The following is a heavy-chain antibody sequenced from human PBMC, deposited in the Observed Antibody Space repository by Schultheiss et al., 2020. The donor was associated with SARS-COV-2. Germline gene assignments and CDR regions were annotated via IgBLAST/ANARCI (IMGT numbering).Heavy chain of an antibody. D-gene: IGHD3-3*01. CDR2: IYYSGST. CDR1: GGSISSYY. V-gene: IGHV4-59*01. J-gene: IGHJ6*03. CDR3: ARTYYDFWSGYANMDV. Sequence: SETLSLTCAVYGGSISSYYWSWIRQPPGKGLEWIGYIYYSGSTNYNPSLKSRVTISVDTSKNQFSLKLSSVTAADTAVYYCARTYYDFWSGYANMDVWGKGTTVTVSS.